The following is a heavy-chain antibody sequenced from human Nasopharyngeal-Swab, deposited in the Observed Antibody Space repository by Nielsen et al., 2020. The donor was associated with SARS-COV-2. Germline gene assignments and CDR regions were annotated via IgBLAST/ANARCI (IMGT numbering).Heavy chain of an antibody. CDR3: ARRAVAGSEGGNWFDP. CDR2: IWYDVSNK. J-gene: IGHJ5*02. Sequence: GESLKISCASPGFTFISYGMHWVRQAPGKGLEWVAVIWYDVSNKYYADSVKGRFTISRDNSKNTLYLQMNSLRAEDTAVYYCARRAVAGSEGGNWFDPWGQGTLVTVSS. V-gene: IGHV3-33*01. CDR1: GFTFISYG. D-gene: IGHD6-19*01.